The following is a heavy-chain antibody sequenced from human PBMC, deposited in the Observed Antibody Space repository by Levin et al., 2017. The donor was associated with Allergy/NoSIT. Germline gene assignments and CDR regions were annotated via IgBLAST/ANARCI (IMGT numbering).Heavy chain of an antibody. Sequence: GESLKISCAASGFTFSDHYMDWVRQAPGKGLEWVGRTRNKANSYTTEYAASVKGRFTISRDDSKNSLYLQMNSLKTEDTAVYYCALLWFGELLRVGPRLSENYMDVWGKGTTVTVSS. J-gene: IGHJ6*03. D-gene: IGHD3-10*01. V-gene: IGHV3-72*01. CDR3: ALLWFGELLRVGPRLSENYMDV. CDR1: GFTFSDHY. CDR2: TRNKANSYTT.